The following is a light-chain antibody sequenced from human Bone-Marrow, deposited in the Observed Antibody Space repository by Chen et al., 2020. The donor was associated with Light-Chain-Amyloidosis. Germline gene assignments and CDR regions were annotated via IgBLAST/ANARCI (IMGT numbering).Light chain of an antibody. Sequence: DIQMTQSPSSLSASVGDRVTITCRASQCIKNDLGWFQQKPWKAPERLIYAASSLQRGVPSRFSGSGSGTEFTLTISSLQPEDSAIYYCLQHNDYPITFGQGTRLEIK. CDR2: AAS. V-gene: IGKV1-17*01. J-gene: IGKJ5*01. CDR1: QCIKND. CDR3: LQHNDYPIT.